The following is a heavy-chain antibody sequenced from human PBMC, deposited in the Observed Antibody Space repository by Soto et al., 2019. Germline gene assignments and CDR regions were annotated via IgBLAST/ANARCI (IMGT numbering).Heavy chain of an antibody. J-gene: IGHJ5*02. Sequence: QVQLVQSGAEEKKPGASVKVSCKASGYTFTSYAMHWVRQAPVQRLEWMGWINAATGNTKYSQKFQGRVTITRYTFGSAAYMELISLRSEGTAVYYCARVGPHADPWGHGTLVTVSS. CDR2: INAATGNT. CDR3: ARVGPHADP. CDR1: GYTFTSYA. V-gene: IGHV1-3*05.